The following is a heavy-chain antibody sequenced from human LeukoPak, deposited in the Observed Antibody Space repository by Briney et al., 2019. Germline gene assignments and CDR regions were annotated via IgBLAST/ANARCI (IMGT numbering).Heavy chain of an antibody. Sequence: SETLSLTCTVSGYSITNGYYWGWIRQPPGKGLEWIGSIYHDGRIDYNPSLKSRVTISRDTSNDQFSLKLSSVTAADTAVYYCARSTYYYDSSGYYYNSYYFDYWGQGTLVTVSS. CDR3: ARSTYYYDSSGYYYNSYYFDY. CDR2: IYHDGRI. V-gene: IGHV4-38-2*02. CDR1: GYSITNGYY. D-gene: IGHD3-22*01. J-gene: IGHJ4*02.